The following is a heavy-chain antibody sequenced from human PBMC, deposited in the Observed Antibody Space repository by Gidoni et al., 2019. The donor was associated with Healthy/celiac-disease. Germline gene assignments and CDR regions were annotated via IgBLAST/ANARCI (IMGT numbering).Heavy chain of an antibody. V-gene: IGHV3-23*01. Sequence: EVQLLESGGGLVQPGGSLRLSCAASGFTFRRYAMSWVRQAPGKGLEWVSAISGSGGSTYYADSGKGRFTSSRDNSKNTLYLQMNSLRAEDTAVYYCAKDRLGYYDSSGYYVYWGQGTLVTVSS. CDR1: GFTFRRYA. J-gene: IGHJ4*02. CDR3: AKDRLGYYDSSGYYVY. CDR2: ISGSGGST. D-gene: IGHD3-22*01.